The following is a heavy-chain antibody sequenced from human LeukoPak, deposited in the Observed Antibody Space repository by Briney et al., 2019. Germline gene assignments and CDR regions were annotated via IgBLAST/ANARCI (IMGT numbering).Heavy chain of an antibody. CDR1: GFTFSDYA. D-gene: IGHD3-22*01. V-gene: IGHV3-30*04. J-gene: IGHJ3*02. CDR3: ARDGDYYDSSGPAADAFDI. Sequence: GGSLRLSCAASGFTFSDYAMHWVRQAPGKGLEWVAVISYDGSNKYYADSVKGRFTISRDNSKNTLYLQMNSLRAEDTAVYYCARDGDYYDSSGPAADAFDIWGQGTMVTVSS. CDR2: ISYDGSNK.